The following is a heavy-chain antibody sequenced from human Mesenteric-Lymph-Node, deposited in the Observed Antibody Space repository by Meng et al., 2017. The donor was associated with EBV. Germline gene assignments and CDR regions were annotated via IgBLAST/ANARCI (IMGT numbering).Heavy chain of an antibody. CDR1: GGSISSGAYY. V-gene: IGHV4-30-4*01. Sequence: QLQLQESGPGLVKPSQTLSLTCAVSGGSISSGAYYWSWIRQPPGKGLEWIGYIYDSGSTYYNPSLKNRITISVDTSKNQFSLKVDSVTAADTAVYYCARERGAGTYQGFDFWGQGTLVTVSS. CDR2: IYDSGST. J-gene: IGHJ4*02. D-gene: IGHD3-10*01. CDR3: ARERGAGTYQGFDF.